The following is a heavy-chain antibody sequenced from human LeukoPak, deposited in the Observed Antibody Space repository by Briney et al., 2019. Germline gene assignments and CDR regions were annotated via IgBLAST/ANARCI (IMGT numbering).Heavy chain of an antibody. CDR3: ARDKGLPQAFDL. V-gene: IGHV4-59*01. D-gene: IGHD5/OR15-5a*01. CDR2: ISYSGTT. CDR1: GGSISSFY. J-gene: IGHJ3*01. Sequence: PSETLSLTCTVSGGSISSFYWSWIRQPPGKGLEYIGYISYSGTTSYNPSLKSRVTISVDKSKNQFSLKLTSVTAADTAVYYCARDKGLPQAFDLWGQGTMVTVSS.